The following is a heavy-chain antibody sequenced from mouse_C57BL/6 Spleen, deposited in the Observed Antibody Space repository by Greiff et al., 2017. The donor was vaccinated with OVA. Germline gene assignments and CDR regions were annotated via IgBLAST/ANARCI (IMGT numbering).Heavy chain of an antibody. CDR1: GYSITSGYY. CDR2: ISYDGSN. D-gene: IGHD2-3*01. V-gene: IGHV3-6*01. CDR3: ARNDGYYFDV. J-gene: IGHJ1*03. Sequence: EVKLVESGPGLVKPSQSLSLTCSVTGYSITSGYYWNWIRQFPGNKLEWMGYISYDGSNNYNPSLKNRISITRDTSKNQFFLKLNSVTTEDTATYYCARNDGYYFDVWGTGTTVTVSS.